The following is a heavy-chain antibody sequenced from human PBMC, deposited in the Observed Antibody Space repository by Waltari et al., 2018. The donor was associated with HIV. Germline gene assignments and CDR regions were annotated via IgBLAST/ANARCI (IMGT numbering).Heavy chain of an antibody. CDR2: IYWNDDK. D-gene: IGHD3-22*01. V-gene: IGHV2-5*01. CDR1: GFSPRTSGVG. CDR3: AHIRYYYDSSGYPDY. Sequence: QITLKESGPTLVNPPQTLTLTCSFSGFSPRTSGVGVGWIRKPPGKALEWLALIYWNDDKRYSPSLKSSLTITKDTSKNQVVLTMTSMDPVDTATYYCAHIRYYYDSSGYPDYWGQGTLVTVSS. J-gene: IGHJ4*02.